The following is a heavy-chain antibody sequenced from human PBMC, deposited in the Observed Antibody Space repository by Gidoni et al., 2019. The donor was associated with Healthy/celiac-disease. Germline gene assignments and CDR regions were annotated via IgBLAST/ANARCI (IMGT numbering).Heavy chain of an antibody. CDR2: INAGNGNT. Sequence: QVQLVQSGAEVKKPGASVKVSCKASGYTVTSYAMHWVRQAPGQRLEWMGWINAGNGNTKYSQKFQGRVTITRDTSASTAYMELSSLRSEDTAVYYCARDYDSSGYYLGTFDYWGQGTLVTVSS. CDR3: ARDYDSSGYYLGTFDY. CDR1: GYTVTSYA. J-gene: IGHJ4*02. V-gene: IGHV1-3*01. D-gene: IGHD3-22*01.